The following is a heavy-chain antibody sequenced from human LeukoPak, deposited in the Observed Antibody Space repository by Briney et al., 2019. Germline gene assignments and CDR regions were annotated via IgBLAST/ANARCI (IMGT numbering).Heavy chain of an antibody. J-gene: IGHJ5*02. CDR1: GESFSGYY. CDR3: ARVRYCSSTSCP. CDR2: INHSGST. Sequence: SETLSLTCAVYGESFSGYYWNWIRQPPGMGLEWIGEINHSGSTNYNPSLKSRATISVDTSKNQFSLKLSSVTAADTAVYYCARVRYCSSTSCPWGRGTLVTVSS. D-gene: IGHD2-2*01. V-gene: IGHV4-34*01.